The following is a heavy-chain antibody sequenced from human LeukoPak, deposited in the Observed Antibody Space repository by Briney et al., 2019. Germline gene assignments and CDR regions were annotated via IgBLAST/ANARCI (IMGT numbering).Heavy chain of an antibody. CDR1: GFTFSSYG. CDR3: AKAPPPGESTSLGAFDI. J-gene: IGHJ3*02. CDR2: IRYDGSNK. D-gene: IGHD3-10*01. Sequence: TGGSLRLSCAASGFTFSSYGMHWVRQAPGKGLEWVAFIRYDGSNKYYADSVKGRFTISRDNSKNTLYLQMNSLRAEDTAVYYCAKAPPPGESTSLGAFDIWGQGTMVTVSS. V-gene: IGHV3-30*02.